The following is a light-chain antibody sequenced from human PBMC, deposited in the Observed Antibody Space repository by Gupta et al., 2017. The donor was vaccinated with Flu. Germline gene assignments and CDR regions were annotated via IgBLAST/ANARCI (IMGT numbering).Light chain of an antibody. J-gene: IGLJ2*01. CDR2: NDH. CDR1: SSKIGSNT. CDR3: AAWDDSLIGGV. V-gene: IGLV1-44*01. Sequence: SSSKIGSNTVNWYQQYQGLAPNLLIYNDHERPSGAPDRSSASKSGTAASVAISGLQSEDEDDDYCAAWDDSLIGGVFGGGTKLTVL.